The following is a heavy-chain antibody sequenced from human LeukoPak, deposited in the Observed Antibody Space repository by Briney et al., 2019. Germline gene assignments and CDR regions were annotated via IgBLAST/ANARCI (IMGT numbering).Heavy chain of an antibody. D-gene: IGHD5-12*01. CDR2: ISSSGNFI. V-gene: IGHV3-21*01. CDR1: GFTFSSYA. Sequence: PGGSLRLSCAASGFTFSSYAMSWVRQAPGKGLEWVSSISSSGNFIYYADSVRGRFTISRDNAKNSLYLQMNSLRAEDTAVYYCVRVRGVATIIGGIYGYWGQGTLVTVSS. CDR3: VRVRGVATIIGGIYGY. J-gene: IGHJ4*02.